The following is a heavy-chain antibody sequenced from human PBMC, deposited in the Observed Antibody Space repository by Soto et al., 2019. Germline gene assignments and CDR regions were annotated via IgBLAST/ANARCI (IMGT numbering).Heavy chain of an antibody. CDR1: GGSFSGYY. Sequence: SETLSLTCAVYGGSFSGYYWSWIRQPPGKGLEWIGEINHSGSTNYNPSLKSRVTISVDTSKNQFSLKLSSVTAADTAVYYCARILKGLLWFGDRHRNAFDIWGQGSPGHRLL. D-gene: IGHD3-10*01. CDR2: INHSGST. CDR3: ARILKGLLWFGDRHRNAFDI. J-gene: IGHJ3*02. V-gene: IGHV4-34*01.